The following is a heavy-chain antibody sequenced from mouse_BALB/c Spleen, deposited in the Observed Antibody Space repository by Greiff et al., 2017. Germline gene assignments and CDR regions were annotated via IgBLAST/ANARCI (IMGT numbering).Heavy chain of an antibody. Sequence: QVQLQQPGAELVKPGASVKLSCKASGYTFTSYWMHWVKQRPGQGLEWIGEINPSNGRTNYNEKIKSKATLTVAKSSSTAYMQLSNLTSEDSAVYYSAKAWKSNMTLCAMDYWGQGTSVTVSS. CDR2: INPSNGRT. D-gene: IGHD2-4*01. V-gene: IGHV1S81*02. J-gene: IGHJ4*01. CDR3: AKAWKSNMTLCAMDY. CDR1: GYTFTSYW.